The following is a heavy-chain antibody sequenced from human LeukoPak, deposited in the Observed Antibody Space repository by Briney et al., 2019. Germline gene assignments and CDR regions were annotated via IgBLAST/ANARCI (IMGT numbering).Heavy chain of an antibody. CDR2: IIPIFGTA. CDR3: AREVAAAGITWFDP. Sequence: SVEVSCKASGGTFSSYAISWVRQAPGQGLEWMGGIIPIFGTANYAQKFQGRVTITTDESTSTAYMELSSLRSEDTAVYYCAREVAAAGITWFDPWGQGTLVTVSS. J-gene: IGHJ5*02. V-gene: IGHV1-69*05. D-gene: IGHD6-13*01. CDR1: GGTFSSYA.